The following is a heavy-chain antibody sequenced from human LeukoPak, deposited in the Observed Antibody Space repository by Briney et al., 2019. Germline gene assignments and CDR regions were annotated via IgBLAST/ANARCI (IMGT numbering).Heavy chain of an antibody. CDR2: ISDSGGGT. CDR1: GLTLSSYG. CDR3: AKRGVVIRVILVGFHKEAYYFDS. J-gene: IGHJ4*02. Sequence: GGSLRLSCTVSGLTLSSYGMSWGRHAPGKGLEWVAGISDSGGGTNYADSVKSRFTISRDNPKNTLYLQMNSLRAEDTAVYFCAKRGVVIRVILVGFHKEAYYFDSWGQGALVTVSS. V-gene: IGHV3-23*01. D-gene: IGHD3-22*01.